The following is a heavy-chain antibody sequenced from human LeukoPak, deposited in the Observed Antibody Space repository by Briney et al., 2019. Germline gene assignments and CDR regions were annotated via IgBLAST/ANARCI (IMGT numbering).Heavy chain of an antibody. V-gene: IGHV1-18*01. CDR1: GNSFSNSS. CDR2: VITYNGGT. D-gene: IGHD5-24*01. CDR3: ARSEWKVENASPGGWFDP. J-gene: IGHJ5*02. Sequence: ASVKVSCKASGNSFSNSSINWVRQGPGQGLEWMGWVITYNGGTNYAQKIQGRVTMTTDTSTTTAYMELRSLRSDDTAVYYCARSEWKVENASPGGWFDPWGQGTLVTASS.